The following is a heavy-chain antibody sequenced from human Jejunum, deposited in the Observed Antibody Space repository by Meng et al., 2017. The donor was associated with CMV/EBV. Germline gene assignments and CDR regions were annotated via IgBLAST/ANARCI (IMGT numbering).Heavy chain of an antibody. D-gene: IGHD5-18*01. J-gene: IGHJ4*02. CDR2: IYYTGGT. CDR3: ARLFGYSYGAIDY. V-gene: IGHV4-39*02. CDR1: GGSISTVLYC. Sequence: AGGSISTVLYCWGWIRQPPGKGLEWIGSIYYTGGTHYSPSLKSRVTISLDTSKNHLSLMLSSVTAADTAVYYCARLFGYSYGAIDYWGQGTLVTVSS.